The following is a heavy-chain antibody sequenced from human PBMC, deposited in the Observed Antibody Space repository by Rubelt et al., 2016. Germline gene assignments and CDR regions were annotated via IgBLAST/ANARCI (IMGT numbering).Heavy chain of an antibody. Sequence: EVQLLDSGGGLVQPGGSLRLSCAASGSTFSSYSMNWVRQAPGKGLEWVSYISSGSSTIYYADSVKGRFTIPRDNAKNTLYLQMNSLRAEETAVYDCAKDGLRYSSSSYYFDQWGQGTQVTVSS. J-gene: IGHJ4*02. V-gene: IGHV3-48*04. CDR3: AKDGLRYSSSSYYFDQ. CDR1: GSTFSSYS. D-gene: IGHD6-6*01. CDR2: ISSGSSTI.